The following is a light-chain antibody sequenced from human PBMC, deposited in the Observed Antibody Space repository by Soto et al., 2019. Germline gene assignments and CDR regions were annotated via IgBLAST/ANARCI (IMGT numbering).Light chain of an antibody. J-gene: IGKJ5*01. Sequence: DIVMTESPDSLAVSLGERATINCKSSQSVLYSSNNKNYLAWYQQKPGQPPNLLIYWASTRESGVPDRFSGSGSGTVFTLTISSLQAEDVAIYYCQQYYSGPFTFGQGTRLEIK. CDR1: QSVLYSSNNKNY. CDR2: WAS. V-gene: IGKV4-1*01. CDR3: QQYYSGPFT.